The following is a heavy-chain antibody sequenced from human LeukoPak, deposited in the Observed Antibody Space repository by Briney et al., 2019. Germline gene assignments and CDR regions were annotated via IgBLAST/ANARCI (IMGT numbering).Heavy chain of an antibody. CDR2: ISSNGINT. Sequence: PGGSLRLSCSASGFTFGSYAMHWVRQAPGKGLEYVSAISSNGINTYYADSVKGRFTISRDNSKGTLDLQMSSLRVEDTAVYYCVKDHDRNWNDKGYFDYWGQGTLVTVSS. D-gene: IGHD1-1*01. V-gene: IGHV3-64D*09. CDR3: VKDHDRNWNDKGYFDY. CDR1: GFTFGSYA. J-gene: IGHJ4*02.